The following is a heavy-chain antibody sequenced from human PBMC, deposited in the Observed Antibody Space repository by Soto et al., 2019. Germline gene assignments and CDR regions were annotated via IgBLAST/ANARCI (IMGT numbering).Heavy chain of an antibody. Sequence: QVQLQESGPGLVSPLGTLSLTCAVSGGSINTDSWWTWVRQPPGKGLEWIGEIHRSRGTNYNSSLKSRVTISIDRSTNHFSLRLYSVTAADMAVYYCASREEARPFWGQGTLVTVSS. CDR1: GGSINTDSW. CDR3: ASREEARPF. V-gene: IGHV4-4*02. J-gene: IGHJ4*02. D-gene: IGHD6-6*01. CDR2: IHRSRGT.